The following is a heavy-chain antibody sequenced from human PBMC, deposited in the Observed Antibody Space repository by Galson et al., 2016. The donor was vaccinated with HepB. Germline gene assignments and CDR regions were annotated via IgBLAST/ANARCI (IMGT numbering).Heavy chain of an antibody. Sequence: SLRLSCAASGLSFISSPMHWVRQAPGTGLEYVSDISTDGGITHYVDVVKGRFTISRDTAKNKLYLQMRSLRAEDPAVYYCSTGNYNYGMDVWGQGTTVTVSS. V-gene: IGHV3-64D*06. J-gene: IGHJ6*02. CDR1: GLSFISSP. CDR3: STGNYNYGMDV. D-gene: IGHD1-1*01. CDR2: ISTDGGIT.